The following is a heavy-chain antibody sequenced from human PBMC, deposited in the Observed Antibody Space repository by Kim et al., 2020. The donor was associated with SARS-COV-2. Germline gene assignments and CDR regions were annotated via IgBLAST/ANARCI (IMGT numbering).Heavy chain of an antibody. CDR3: ARMAAGDPDY. Sequence: YAGSVKGQLTISRDTPKSTSYRQMNSLRAEDTAVYYCARMAAGDPDYWGQGTLVTVSS. V-gene: IGHV3-23*01. D-gene: IGHD6-13*01. J-gene: IGHJ4*02.